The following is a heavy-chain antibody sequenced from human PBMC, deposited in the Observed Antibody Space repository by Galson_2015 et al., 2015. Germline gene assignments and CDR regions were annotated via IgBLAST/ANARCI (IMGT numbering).Heavy chain of an antibody. Sequence: SLRLSCAASGFTFSNAWMSWVRQAPGEGLEWVGRIKSKTDGGTTDYAAPVKGRFTISRDDSKNTLYLQMNSLKTEDTAVYYCTTLLLWFPYDIWGQGTMVTVSS. CDR1: GFTFSNAW. CDR2: IKSKTDGGTT. J-gene: IGHJ3*02. D-gene: IGHD3-10*01. CDR3: TTLLLWFPYDI. V-gene: IGHV3-15*01.